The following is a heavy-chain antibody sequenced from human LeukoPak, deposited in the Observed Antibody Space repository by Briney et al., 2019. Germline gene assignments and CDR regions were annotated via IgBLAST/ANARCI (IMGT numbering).Heavy chain of an antibody. Sequence: PSETLSLTCTVSGGSISSSSYYWGWIRQPPGKGLEWIGSIYYSGSTYYNPSLKSRVTISVDTSKNQFSLKLSSVTAADTAVYYCARRPRVGATRAYTMGYYSDYWGQGTLVTVSS. CDR1: GGSISSSSYY. J-gene: IGHJ4*02. V-gene: IGHV4-39*01. CDR3: ARRPRVGATRAYTMGYYSDY. CDR2: IYYSGST. D-gene: IGHD1-26*01.